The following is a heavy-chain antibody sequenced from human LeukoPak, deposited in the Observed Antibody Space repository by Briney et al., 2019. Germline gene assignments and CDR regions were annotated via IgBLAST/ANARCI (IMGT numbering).Heavy chain of an antibody. CDR2: ISSSSSYI. V-gene: IGHV3-21*01. CDR1: GFTFSSYS. D-gene: IGHD4-17*01. J-gene: IGHJ2*01. Sequence: GGSLRLSCAASGFTFSSYSMNWVRQAPGKGLEWVSSISSSSSYIYYADSVKGRFTISRDNAKNSLYLQMNSLRAEDTAVYYCASGPTTVTTISLWYFDLWGRGTLVTVSS. CDR3: ASGPTTVTTISLWYFDL.